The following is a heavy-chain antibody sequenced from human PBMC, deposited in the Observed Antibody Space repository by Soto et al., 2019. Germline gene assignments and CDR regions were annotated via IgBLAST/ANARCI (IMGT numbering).Heavy chain of an antibody. Sequence: GGSLRLSCAASGFTFSSYAMSWVRQAPGKGLEWVSAISGSGGSTYYADSVKGRFTISRDNSKNTLYLQMNSLRAEDTAVYYCAKGGGLWFGDRYYYYYMDVWGKGTTVTVSS. CDR3: AKGGGLWFGDRYYYYYMDV. CDR2: ISGSGGST. J-gene: IGHJ6*03. V-gene: IGHV3-23*01. D-gene: IGHD3-10*01. CDR1: GFTFSSYA.